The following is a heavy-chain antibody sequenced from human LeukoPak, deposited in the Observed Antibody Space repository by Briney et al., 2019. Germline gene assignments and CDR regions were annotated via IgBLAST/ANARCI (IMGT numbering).Heavy chain of an antibody. V-gene: IGHV3-48*03. CDR2: ISSSGSST. CDR1: GFTFSSYE. J-gene: IGHJ3*02. Sequence: GGSLRLSCAASGFTFSSYEMNWVRQAPGKGLEWVSYISSSGSSTYYADSVKGRFTISRDNAKNSLYLQMNSLRAEDTAVYYCARDSGSLRGAFDIWGRGTMVTVSS. CDR3: ARDSGSLRGAFDI. D-gene: IGHD1-26*01.